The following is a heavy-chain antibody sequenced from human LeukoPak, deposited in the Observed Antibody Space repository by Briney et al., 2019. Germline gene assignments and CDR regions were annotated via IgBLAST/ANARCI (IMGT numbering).Heavy chain of an antibody. CDR3: ARTPYSSSWTLGY. V-gene: IGHV3-74*01. D-gene: IGHD6-13*01. CDR1: GFTFSSYW. CDR2: INSDGSST. Sequence: RGSLRLSCAASGFTFSSYWMHWVRQAPGKGLVWVSRINSDGSSTSYADSVKGRFTISRDNAKNTLYLQMNSLRAEDTAVYYCARTPYSSSWTLGYWGQGTLVTVSS. J-gene: IGHJ4*02.